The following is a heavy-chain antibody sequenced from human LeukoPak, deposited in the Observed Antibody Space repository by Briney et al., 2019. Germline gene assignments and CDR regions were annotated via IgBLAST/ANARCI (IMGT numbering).Heavy chain of an antibody. CDR3: ARHEEEDGYNAKTFDY. CDR2: INHSGST. D-gene: IGHD5-24*01. J-gene: IGHJ4*02. CDR1: GGSFSGYY. V-gene: IGHV4-34*01. Sequence: SETLSLTCAVYGGSFSGYYWSWIRQPPGKGLEWIGEINHSGSTNYNPSLKSRVTISVDTSKNQFSLRLTSVTAADTAVYYCARHEEEDGYNAKTFDYWGQGTLVTVSS.